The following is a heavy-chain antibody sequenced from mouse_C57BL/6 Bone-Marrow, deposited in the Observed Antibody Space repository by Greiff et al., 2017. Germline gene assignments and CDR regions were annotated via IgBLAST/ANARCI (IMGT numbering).Heavy chain of an antibody. Sequence: EVKVVESGGGLVQPGGSMKLSCVASGFTFSNYWMNWVRQSPEKGLEWVAQIRLKSDNYATHYAESVKGRFTISRDDSKSSVYLQINNLRAEDTGIYYCTVLYYGYYLLAWFAYWGQGTLVTVSA. CDR2: IRLKSDNYAT. CDR3: TVLYYGYYLLAWFAY. D-gene: IGHD2-3*01. J-gene: IGHJ3*01. V-gene: IGHV6-3*01. CDR1: GFTFSNYW.